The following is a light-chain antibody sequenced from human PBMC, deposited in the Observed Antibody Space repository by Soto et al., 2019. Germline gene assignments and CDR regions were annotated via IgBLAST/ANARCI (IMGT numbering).Light chain of an antibody. CDR2: DNE. J-gene: IGLJ3*02. V-gene: IGLV1-51*01. CDR3: GTWDTSLNVWV. Sequence: QSILSQPPSVSAAPGQTVTISCSGAGSKIGNNYVSRYQHIRGTAPKLVIYDNEKRPSGIPDRFSGSKSGTSATLGITGLQTGDEADYYCGTWDTSLNVWVFGGGTKLTVL. CDR1: GSKIGNNY.